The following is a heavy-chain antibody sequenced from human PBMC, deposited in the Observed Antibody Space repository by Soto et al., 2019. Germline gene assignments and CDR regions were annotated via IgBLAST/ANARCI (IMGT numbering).Heavy chain of an antibody. CDR3: ARAGIAAAGSGEYAMDV. CDR2: INPNSGAT. V-gene: IGHV1-2*02. D-gene: IGHD6-25*01. CDR1: GYTFTAYY. Sequence: QVQLVQSGAEVKEPGASVKVSCKASGYTFTAYYIHWVRQAPGQGLEWMGWINPNSGATKYSQNFQGRVTMISDSPIRTTYMEVSRLRSDDTAVYYCARAGIAAAGSGEYAMDVWGQGTTVTVSS. J-gene: IGHJ6*02.